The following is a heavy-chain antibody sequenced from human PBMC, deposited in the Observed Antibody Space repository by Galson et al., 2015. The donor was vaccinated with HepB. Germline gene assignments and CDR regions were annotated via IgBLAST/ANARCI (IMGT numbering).Heavy chain of an antibody. D-gene: IGHD3-16*02. J-gene: IGHJ5*02. CDR1: GGTFSSYA. Sequence: CKASGGTFSSYAISWVRQAPGQGLEWMGGIIPIFGTANYSQKFQGRVTITADKSTSTAYMELSSLRSEDTAVYYCARKLSAENNWFDPWGQGTLVTVSS. V-gene: IGHV1-69*06. CDR2: IIPIFGTA. CDR3: ARKLSAENNWFDP.